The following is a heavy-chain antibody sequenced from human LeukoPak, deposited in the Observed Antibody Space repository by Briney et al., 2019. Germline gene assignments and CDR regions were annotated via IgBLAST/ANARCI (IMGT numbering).Heavy chain of an antibody. J-gene: IGHJ4*02. D-gene: IGHD6-19*01. CDR2: IYTSGST. V-gene: IGHV4-4*07. Sequence: SETLSLTCTVSGGSISSYYWSWIRQPAGKGLEWIGRIYTSGSTDYNPSLKSRVTMSVDTSKNQFSLKLTSMTAADTAVYYCARSGGDRGWYYFDYWGQGTLVTVSS. CDR3: ARSGGDRGWYYFDY. CDR1: GGSISSYY.